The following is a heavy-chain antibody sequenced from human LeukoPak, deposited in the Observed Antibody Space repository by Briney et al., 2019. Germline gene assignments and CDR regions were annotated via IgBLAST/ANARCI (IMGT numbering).Heavy chain of an antibody. Sequence: GSLRLSCAASGFTVSSNYMSWVRQPPGKGLEWIGEINHSGSTNYNPSLKSRVTISVDTSKNQFSLKLSSVTAADTAVYYCARGMTIVVVTNFDPWGQGTLVTVSS. CDR3: ARGMTIVVVTNFDP. J-gene: IGHJ5*02. CDR2: INHSGST. V-gene: IGHV4-34*01. D-gene: IGHD3-22*01. CDR1: GFTVSSNY.